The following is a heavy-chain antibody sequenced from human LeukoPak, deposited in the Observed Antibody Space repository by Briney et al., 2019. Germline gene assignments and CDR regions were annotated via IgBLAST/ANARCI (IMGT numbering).Heavy chain of an antibody. CDR1: GGFIYSESYY. J-gene: IGHJ3*02. Sequence: PSETLSLTCTVSGGFIYSESYYWSWIRQPPGKGLEWIGYIYYSGGTNYNPSLKSRVTMSLDTSRDQFSLRLSSVTAADTAVYYCARERLLRDGAFDIWGQGTMVTVSS. V-gene: IGHV4-61*01. CDR2: IYYSGGT. D-gene: IGHD5-12*01. CDR3: ARERLLRDGAFDI.